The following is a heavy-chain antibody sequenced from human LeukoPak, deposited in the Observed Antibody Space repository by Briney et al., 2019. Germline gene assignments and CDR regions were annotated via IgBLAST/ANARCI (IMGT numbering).Heavy chain of an antibody. CDR2: ISGSGGST. D-gene: IGHD3-22*01. CDR1: GFTFSSYA. V-gene: IGHV3-23*01. J-gene: IGHJ4*02. CDR3: AKGYEIVVVITTLDFDY. Sequence: GGSLRLSCAASGFTFSSYAMSWVRQAPGKGLEWVSAISGSGGSTYYADSVKGRFTISRDNSKNTLYLQMNSLRAEDTAVYYCAKGYEIVVVITTLDFDYWGQGTLVTVSS.